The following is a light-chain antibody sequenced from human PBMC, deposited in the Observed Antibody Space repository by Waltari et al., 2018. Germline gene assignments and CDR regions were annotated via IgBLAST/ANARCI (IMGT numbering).Light chain of an antibody. J-gene: IGKJ4*01. Sequence: DIVLTQSPATLSLSPGERATLSCRASQSVSTYLAWYQQKPGQGPRLLLYDASTKATGIPASFSGSGSGTDFTLTISSLEPEDFAIYYCQQRSNWPGTFGGGTKVEIK. CDR3: QQRSNWPGT. CDR2: DAS. CDR1: QSVSTY. V-gene: IGKV3-11*01.